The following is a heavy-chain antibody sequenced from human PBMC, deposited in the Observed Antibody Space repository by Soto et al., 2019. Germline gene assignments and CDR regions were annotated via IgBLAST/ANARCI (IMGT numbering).Heavy chain of an antibody. V-gene: IGHV3-7*01. CDR3: ASVGY. Sequence: VQLVESGGGLVQPGGSLRLSCAASGFTFGTFWMNWVRQAPGKGLEWVANINQDGSEKYYVDSVKGSFTISRDNAKNSLYLQMTDLRAEDTAVYYCASVGYWGQGTLVTVSS. D-gene: IGHD1-26*01. CDR1: GFTFGTFW. J-gene: IGHJ4*02. CDR2: INQDGSEK.